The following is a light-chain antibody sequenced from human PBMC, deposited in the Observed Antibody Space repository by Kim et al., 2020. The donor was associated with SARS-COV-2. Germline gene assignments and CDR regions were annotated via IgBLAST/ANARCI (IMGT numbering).Light chain of an antibody. V-gene: IGKV3-11*01. CDR2: VAP. CDR3: QHCSSGPLT. Sequence: VSTGERATLSCRASQSVSSYLAWYQQKAGQAPRLLIYVAPNRATGTPARSRGSGSGTDFTLTISSRGPKDFAVYYCQHCSSGPLTFVGGTKVYIK. J-gene: IGKJ4*01. CDR1: QSVSSY.